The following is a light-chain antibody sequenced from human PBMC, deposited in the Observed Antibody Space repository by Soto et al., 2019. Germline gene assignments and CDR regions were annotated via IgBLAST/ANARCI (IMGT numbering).Light chain of an antibody. V-gene: IGKV3-20*01. J-gene: IGKJ1*01. CDR2: GAS. CDR1: ERIYSAY. Sequence: EDVLTPSPGTLSLSRGERASLSCRASERIYSAYLGWYQQKPGQAPRLLIYGASTRATGIPARFSGSGSGTDFTLTINRLEPEDCAVYFCQQYGGSGKSFGQGTKVDNK. CDR3: QQYGGSGKS.